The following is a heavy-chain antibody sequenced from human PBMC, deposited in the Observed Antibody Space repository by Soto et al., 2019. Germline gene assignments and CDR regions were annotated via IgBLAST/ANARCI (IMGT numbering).Heavy chain of an antibody. V-gene: IGHV1-69*01. CDR1: GATFSTNV. D-gene: IGHD7-27*01. CDR3: ARLGTPLGGGN. J-gene: IGHJ4*02. Sequence: QMQLVQSGPEVKKPGSSVKVSCKASGATFSTNVITWVRQAPGQGLEWMGGMLPISGTANYAQKFQGRVTITADEVTSTAYMEVTSLQSEDTAVYYCARLGTPLGGGNWGQGTLVTVSS. CDR2: MLPISGTA.